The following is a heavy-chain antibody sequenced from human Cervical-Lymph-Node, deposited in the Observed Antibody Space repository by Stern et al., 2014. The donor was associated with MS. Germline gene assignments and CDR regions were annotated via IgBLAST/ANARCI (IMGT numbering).Heavy chain of an antibody. J-gene: IGHJ4*02. CDR3: ARDLGVGPTAY. Sequence: VHLVESGAEVRKPGASVKVSCKASGGTFSNSGISWVLQAPGQGLEWMVGIIPLFGTTTYAQKFQGRVTITADKSTGTAFLELRSLTSDDTAVYYCARDLGVGPTAYWGQGTLVTVSS. D-gene: IGHD1-26*01. V-gene: IGHV1-69*06. CDR1: GGTFSNSG. CDR2: IIPLFGTT.